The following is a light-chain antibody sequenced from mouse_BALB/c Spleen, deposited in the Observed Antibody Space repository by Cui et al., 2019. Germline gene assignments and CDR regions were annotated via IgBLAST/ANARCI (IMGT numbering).Light chain of an antibody. CDR2: RAN. V-gene: IGKV14-111*01. Sequence: IKMTHSPSPLYPSLGERVTITCKASQDINSYLSWCQQKPGKSPKTLIYRANRLVDGVPSRFSGSGSGQDYSLTISSLEYEDMGIYYCLQYDEFPFTFGSGTKLEIK. CDR3: LQYDEFPFT. CDR1: QDINSY. J-gene: IGKJ4*01.